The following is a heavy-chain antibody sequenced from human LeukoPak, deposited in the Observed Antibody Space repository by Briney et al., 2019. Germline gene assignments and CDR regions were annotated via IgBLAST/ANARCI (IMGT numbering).Heavy chain of an antibody. Sequence: SETLSLTCTVSGGSISSSSYYWGWIRQPPEKGLEWIGSIYYSGSTYYNPSLKSRVTISVDTSKNQFSLKLYSVTAADTAVYYCARHSSGWYWFDYWGQGTLVTVSS. CDR1: GGSISSSSYY. J-gene: IGHJ4*02. CDR2: IYYSGST. V-gene: IGHV4-39*01. D-gene: IGHD6-19*01. CDR3: ARHSSGWYWFDY.